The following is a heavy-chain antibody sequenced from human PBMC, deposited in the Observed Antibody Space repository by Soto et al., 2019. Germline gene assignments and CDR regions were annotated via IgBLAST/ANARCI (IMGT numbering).Heavy chain of an antibody. CDR3: ARDGYDGSGSPYPAY. J-gene: IGHJ4*02. D-gene: IGHD3-10*01. Sequence: SETLSLTCTVSGGSMIEYFWSWIRQSPGKGLEWIGYIYYLGSTDYNPSLKSRVTISVDTSKRQFSLRLTSVTAADTAVYYCARDGYDGSGSPYPAYWGPGTLVTVSS. CDR1: GGSMIEYF. V-gene: IGHV4-59*01. CDR2: IYYLGST.